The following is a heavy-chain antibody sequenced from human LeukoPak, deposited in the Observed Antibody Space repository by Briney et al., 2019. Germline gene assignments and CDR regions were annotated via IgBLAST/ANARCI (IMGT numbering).Heavy chain of an antibody. Sequence: GGSLRLSCAASGFTFSSYDMHWVRQATGKGLEWVSAIGTAGDTYYPGSVKGRFTISRENAKNSLYLQMNSLRAGDTAVYYCARARNNGATFDYGGQGTLITVSS. CDR1: GFTFSSYD. CDR3: ARARNNGATFDY. V-gene: IGHV3-13*01. CDR2: IGTAGDT. J-gene: IGHJ4*02. D-gene: IGHD1-14*01.